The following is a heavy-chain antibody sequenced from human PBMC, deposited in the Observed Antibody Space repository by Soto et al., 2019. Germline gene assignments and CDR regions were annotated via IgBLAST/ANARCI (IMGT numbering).Heavy chain of an antibody. V-gene: IGHV4-31*03. CDR3: ARAPTYDFWSGYYPVYFDY. J-gene: IGHJ4*02. D-gene: IGHD3-3*01. CDR1: GGSISSGCYY. Sequence: SETLSLTCTVSGGSISSGCYYWSWIRQHPGKGLEWIGYIYYSGSTYYNPSLKSRVTISVDTSKNQFSLKLSSVTAADTAVYYCARAPTYDFWSGYYPVYFDYWGQGTLVTVSS. CDR2: IYYSGST.